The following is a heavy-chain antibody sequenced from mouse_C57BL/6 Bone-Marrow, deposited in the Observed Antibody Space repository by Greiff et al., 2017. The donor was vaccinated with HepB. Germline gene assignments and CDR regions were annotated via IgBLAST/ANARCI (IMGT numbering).Heavy chain of an antibody. CDR1: GYAFSSYW. Sequence: VKLMESGAELVKPGASVKISCKASGYAFSSYWMNWVKQRPGKGLEWIGQIYPGDGDTNYNGKFKGKATLTADKSSSTAYMQLSSLTSEDSAVYFCARDYYGSSPPIAMDYWGQGTSVTVSS. CDR3: ARDYYGSSPPIAMDY. V-gene: IGHV1-80*01. CDR2: IYPGDGDT. D-gene: IGHD1-1*01. J-gene: IGHJ4*01.